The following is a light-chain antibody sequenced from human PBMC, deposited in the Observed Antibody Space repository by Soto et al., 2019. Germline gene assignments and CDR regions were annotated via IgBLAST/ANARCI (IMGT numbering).Light chain of an antibody. CDR3: QQYNSQRT. CDR2: KAS. V-gene: IGKV1-5*03. J-gene: IGKJ1*01. CDR1: QYISSW. Sequence: DIQMTQSPSTLSASVGDRVTITCRASQYISSWLAWYQQKPGKAPKLLIYKASSLESGVPSRFSGSGSGTEFTLPISSLQPDDFATYYCQQYNSQRTFGQGTKVEI.